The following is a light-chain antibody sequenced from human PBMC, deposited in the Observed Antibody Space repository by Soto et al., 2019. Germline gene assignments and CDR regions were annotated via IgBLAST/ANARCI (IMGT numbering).Light chain of an antibody. J-gene: IGKJ1*01. V-gene: IGKV1-5*03. CDR1: QTISSW. CDR2: KAS. Sequence: DTPISQHPPTLSGHVDDRVTITCRASQTISSWLAWYQQKPGKAPKLLIYKASTLKSGVPSRFSGSGSGTEFTLTISSLQPDDFATYYCQQYNSYSEAFGQGTKVDIK. CDR3: QQYNSYSEA.